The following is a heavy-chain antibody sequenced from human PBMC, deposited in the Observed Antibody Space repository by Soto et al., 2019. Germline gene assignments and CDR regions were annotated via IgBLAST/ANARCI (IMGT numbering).Heavy chain of an antibody. J-gene: IGHJ4*02. V-gene: IGHV3-33*03. CDR1: GFTFTNYG. D-gene: IGHD5-18*01. CDR2: IWYDGSHK. CDR3: AKEQPFDY. Sequence: GGSLRLSCAASGFTFTNYGIHWVRQAPGKGLEWVAAIWYDGSHKYYRDSVKGRFTTSRDNSKNTVYLQMNSLRAEDTAVYYCAKEQPFDYWGQGTLVTVSS.